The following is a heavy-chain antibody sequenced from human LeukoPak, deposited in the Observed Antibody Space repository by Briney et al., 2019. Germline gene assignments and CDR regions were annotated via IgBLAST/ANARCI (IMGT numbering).Heavy chain of an antibody. J-gene: IGHJ4*02. Sequence: SETLSLTCAVYGGSFNDYYWSWIRQSPDKGLEWIGEISHSGSANYNPSLKSRVTISVDTSKNQFSLKLSSVTAADTAVYYCARGRFMARSNYVGKYYFDYWGQGTLVTVSS. CDR1: GGSFNDYY. CDR2: ISHSGSA. V-gene: IGHV4-34*01. D-gene: IGHD4-11*01. CDR3: ARGRFMARSNYVGKYYFDY.